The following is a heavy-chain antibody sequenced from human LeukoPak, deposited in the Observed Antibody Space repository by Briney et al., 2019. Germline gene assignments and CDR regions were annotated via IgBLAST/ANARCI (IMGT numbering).Heavy chain of an antibody. CDR3: ARLTRLSTSPDRYYLDY. J-gene: IGHJ4*02. CDR2: IYTSGGT. V-gene: IGHV4-4*09. D-gene: IGHD6-6*01. Sequence: SETLSPTCTVSGDSISSYYWSWIRQPPGKGLEWIGYIYTSGGTNYIPSLKSRVTISIDTSKNQFSLKLSSVTAADSAVYYCARLTRLSTSPDRYYLDYWGQGTLVTVSS. CDR1: GDSISSYY.